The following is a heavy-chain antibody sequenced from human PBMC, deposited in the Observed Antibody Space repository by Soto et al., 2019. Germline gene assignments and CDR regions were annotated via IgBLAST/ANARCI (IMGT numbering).Heavy chain of an antibody. D-gene: IGHD4-17*01. V-gene: IGHV3-48*03. CDR3: ARGADYGDYKNWFDP. CDR2: ISSSGSTI. J-gene: IGHJ5*02. CDR1: GFTFISYE. Sequence: GGSLRLSCASSGFTFISYEMNWVRQAPGKGLEWVSYISSSGSTIYYADSVKGRFTISRDNAKNSLYLQMNSLRAEDTAVYYCARGADYGDYKNWFDPWGQGTLVTVSS.